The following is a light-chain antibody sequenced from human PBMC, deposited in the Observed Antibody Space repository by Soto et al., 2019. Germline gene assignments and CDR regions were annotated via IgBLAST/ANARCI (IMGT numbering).Light chain of an antibody. CDR2: EVS. Sequence: QSVLTQPASVSGSPGQSITISCTGTSSDVGGYDYVSWYQIHPGKAPKLMVFEVSNRPSGVSYRFSGSKSGNTASLTISGLQAEDEADYFCSSYSLSTADRFGTGTKVTVL. V-gene: IGLV2-14*01. CDR3: SSYSLSTADR. J-gene: IGLJ1*01. CDR1: SSDVGGYDY.